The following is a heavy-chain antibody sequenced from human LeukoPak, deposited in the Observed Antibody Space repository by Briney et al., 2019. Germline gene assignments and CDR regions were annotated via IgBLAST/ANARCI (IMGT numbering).Heavy chain of an antibody. Sequence: GRSLRLSCAASGFTFSSYGMHWVRQAPGKGLEWVAVISYDGSNKYYADSVKGRFTISRDNSKITLYLQMNSLRAEDTAVYYCAKEHNDLAREYYFDYWGQGTLVTVSS. J-gene: IGHJ4*02. CDR2: ISYDGSNK. CDR1: GFTFSSYG. D-gene: IGHD1-1*01. V-gene: IGHV3-30*18. CDR3: AKEHNDLAREYYFDY.